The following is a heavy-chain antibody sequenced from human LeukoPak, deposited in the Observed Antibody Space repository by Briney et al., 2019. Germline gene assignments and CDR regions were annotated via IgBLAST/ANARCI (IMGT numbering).Heavy chain of an antibody. V-gene: IGHV3-9*03. J-gene: IGHJ3*02. CDR1: GFTFDDYA. Sequence: GGSLRLSCAASGFTFDDYAMHWVRQAPGKGLEWVSGISWNSGSIGYADSVKGRFTISRDNAKNSLYLQMNSLRAEDMALYYCAKHQRPGGFGVVDAFDIWGQGTMVTVSS. D-gene: IGHD3-3*01. CDR2: ISWNSGSI. CDR3: AKHQRPGGFGVVDAFDI.